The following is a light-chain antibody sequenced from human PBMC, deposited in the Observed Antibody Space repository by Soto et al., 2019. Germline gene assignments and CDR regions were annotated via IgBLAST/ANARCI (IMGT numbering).Light chain of an antibody. V-gene: IGKV1-33*01. CDR3: QQYDTLKVT. Sequence: DIQMTQSPSSLSASVGDRVTITCQASQDISNYLNWYQQKPGKAPKLLIYDAANLETGVPSRFSGSGSETDFTFTISSLQPEDFATYFCQQYDTLKVTFGPGTKVDIK. CDR2: DAA. J-gene: IGKJ3*01. CDR1: QDISNY.